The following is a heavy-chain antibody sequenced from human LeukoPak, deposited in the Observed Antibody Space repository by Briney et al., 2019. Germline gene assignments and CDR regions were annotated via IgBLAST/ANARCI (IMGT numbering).Heavy chain of an antibody. J-gene: IGHJ4*02. V-gene: IGHV3-64D*06. CDR2: ISSNGGST. CDR1: GFTFSSYA. Sequence: GGSLRLSCSASGFTFSSYAMHWVRQAPGKGLGYVSAISSNGGSTYYADSVKGRFTISRDNSKNTLYLQMSSLRAEDTAVYYCVKDSGWRAPTLDYWGQGTLVTVSS. CDR3: VKDSGWRAPTLDY. D-gene: IGHD6-19*01.